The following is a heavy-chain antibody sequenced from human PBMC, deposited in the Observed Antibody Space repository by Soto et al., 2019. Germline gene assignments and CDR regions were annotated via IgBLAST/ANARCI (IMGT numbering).Heavy chain of an antibody. D-gene: IGHD6-19*01. CDR2: IYPSDSDT. CDR1: GVNSNNNW. CDR3: AAAIGVTESAYFHH. J-gene: IGHJ1*01. Sequence: RGALKISCKGSGVNSNNNWNARGRPMPGKGLEWMGIIYPSDSDTRHSPSFQGQVTISADKSISTAYLQWTSLKASDTATYYCAAAIGVTESAYFHHWGQGTRVTVSS. V-gene: IGHV5-51*01.